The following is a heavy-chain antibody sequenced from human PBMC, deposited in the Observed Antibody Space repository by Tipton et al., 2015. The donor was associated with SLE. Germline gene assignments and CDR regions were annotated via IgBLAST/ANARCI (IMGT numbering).Heavy chain of an antibody. CDR2: IYYSGTT. CDR1: GDSINKSGYY. V-gene: IGHV4-39*01. J-gene: IGHJ6*03. Sequence: LRLSCTASGDSINKSGYYWGWIRQPPGKGLEWIGSIYYSGTTYYNPSLKSRVTISVDTSKKQFSLNLSSLTAADTAVYFCARRPWSSYYMDVWGKGTTVTVSS. CDR3: ARRPWSSYYMDV. D-gene: IGHD1-26*01.